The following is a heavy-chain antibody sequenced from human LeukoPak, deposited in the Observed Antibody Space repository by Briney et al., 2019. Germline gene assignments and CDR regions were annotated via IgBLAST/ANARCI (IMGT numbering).Heavy chain of an antibody. V-gene: IGHV3-30*02. CDR3: ARAKGFTGSGYSTT. CDR1: EFTFNSYG. CDR2: IRYDGSTQ. Sequence: GGSLRLSCEASEFTFNSYGMHWVRQAPGKGLQWVAFIRYDGSTQYYTNSVKGRFTISRDNSKNTMYLQMNSLRAEDTAVYYCARAKGFTGSGYSTTWGQGTLVTVSS. J-gene: IGHJ5*02. D-gene: IGHD3-22*01.